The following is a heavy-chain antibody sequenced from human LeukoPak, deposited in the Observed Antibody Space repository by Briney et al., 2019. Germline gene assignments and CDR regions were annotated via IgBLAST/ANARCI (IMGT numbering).Heavy chain of an antibody. CDR1: GGTFTSYA. CDR2: IIPIFGTA. CDR3: GLGPAEPDWNSPDYYYYYIDV. J-gene: IGHJ6*03. Sequence: SVKVSCKASGGTFTSYAISWVRQAPGQGLEWMGGIIPIFGTANYAQKFQGRVTITSHKSTSTAYMELSSLRSEDTAVYYCGLGPAEPDWNSPDYYYYYIDVWGKGTTVTVSS. D-gene: IGHD1-7*01. V-gene: IGHV1-69*06.